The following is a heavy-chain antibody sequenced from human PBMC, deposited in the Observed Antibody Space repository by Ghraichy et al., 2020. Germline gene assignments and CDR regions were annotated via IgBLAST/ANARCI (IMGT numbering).Heavy chain of an antibody. D-gene: IGHD6-13*01. CDR3: ARDQQLVPNDAFDI. Sequence: GGSLRLSCAASGFTFSSYWMSWVRQAPGKGLEWVANIKQDGSEKYYVDSVKGRFTISRDNAKNSLYLQMNSLRAEDTAVYYCARDQQLVPNDAFDIWGQGTMVTVSS. CDR2: IKQDGSEK. V-gene: IGHV3-7*01. J-gene: IGHJ3*02. CDR1: GFTFSSYW.